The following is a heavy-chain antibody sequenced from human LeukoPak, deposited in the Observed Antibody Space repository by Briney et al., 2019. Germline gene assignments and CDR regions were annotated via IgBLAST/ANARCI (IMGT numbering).Heavy chain of an antibody. J-gene: IGHJ4*02. CDR2: ITSNGGST. CDR3: ASGGLSRYFDS. V-gene: IGHV3-64D*06. Sequence: GGSLRLSCSASGITFRTYGMPWVRQAPGKGLEYVSTITSNGGSTYYADSVKGRFTVSRDNSKNTLYLQMSSLRTEDTAVFYCASGGLSRYFDSWGQGTLVTVSS. CDR1: GITFRTYG. D-gene: IGHD2-15*01.